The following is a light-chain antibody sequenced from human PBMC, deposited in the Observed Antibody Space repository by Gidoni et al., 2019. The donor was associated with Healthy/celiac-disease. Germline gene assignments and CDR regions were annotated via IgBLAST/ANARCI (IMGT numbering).Light chain of an antibody. V-gene: IGLV2-23*01. J-gene: IGLJ2*01. Sequence: QSALTQPASASGSPGQSLTISCTGTSSDVGSYDRGSWYQQHPGKAPKLMILEGSKRPSGVSNRVSGSKSCNTASLTISGLQAEDEADYYCCSYAGSSTLVFGGGTKLSVL. CDR1: SSDVGSYDR. CDR2: EGS. CDR3: CSYAGSSTLV.